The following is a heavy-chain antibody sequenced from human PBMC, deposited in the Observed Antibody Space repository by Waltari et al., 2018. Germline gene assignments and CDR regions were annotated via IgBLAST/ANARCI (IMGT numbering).Heavy chain of an antibody. J-gene: IGHJ4*02. Sequence: QVQLVQSGGEVKKPGASVTVSCKASGYTFHIYVISWVRQAPGQGLAWMGWISPYSGNTNYAQNLQGRVTMTTDTSTSTAYMELRSLRSDDTAVYYCARGGGYSGYDEFDYWGQGTLVTVSS. D-gene: IGHD5-12*01. CDR1: GYTFHIYV. CDR2: ISPYSGNT. V-gene: IGHV1-18*04. CDR3: ARGGGYSGYDEFDY.